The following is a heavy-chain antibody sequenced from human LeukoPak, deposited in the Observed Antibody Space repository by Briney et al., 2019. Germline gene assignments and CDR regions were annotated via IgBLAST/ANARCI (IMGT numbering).Heavy chain of an antibody. Sequence: PSETLSLTCAVSGYSISSGYYWGWIRQPPGKGLEWIGSIYHSGSTYYNPSLKSRVTISVDTSKNQFSLKLSSVTAADTAVYYCALLGYCSSTSCSPDYWGQGTLVTVSS. D-gene: IGHD2-2*01. CDR3: ALLGYCSSTSCSPDY. CDR2: IYHSGST. CDR1: GYSISSGYY. J-gene: IGHJ4*02. V-gene: IGHV4-38-2*01.